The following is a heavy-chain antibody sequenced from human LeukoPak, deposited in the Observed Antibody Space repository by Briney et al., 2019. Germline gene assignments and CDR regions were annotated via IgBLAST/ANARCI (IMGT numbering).Heavy chain of an antibody. CDR1: GFSFEAYG. CDR3: VRDVGGVGQDYYYMDV. J-gene: IGHJ6*03. D-gene: IGHD3-10*01. Sequence: GGSLRLSCAASGFSFEAYGMYWVRQAPGKGLVWVSRINRDGSSTTYADSVKGRFTVSRDNARNTHYLQMNSLRADDTAVYYCVRDVGGVGQDYYYMDVWGKGTTVTVSS. CDR2: INRDGSST. V-gene: IGHV3-74*01.